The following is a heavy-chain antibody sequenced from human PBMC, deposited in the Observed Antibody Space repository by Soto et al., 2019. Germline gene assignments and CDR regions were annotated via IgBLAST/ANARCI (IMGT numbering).Heavy chain of an antibody. V-gene: IGHV2-5*02. CDR3: AHSPVPATASRWFDP. D-gene: IGHD2-2*01. CDR1: GFSLSTSGVG. CDR2: IYWDDDK. Sequence: QITLKESGPTLVKPTQTLTLTCTFSGFSLSTSGVGVGWIRQPPGKALEWLALIYWDDDKRYSPSLKSRLTITKDPSKNQVVLTMTNMDPVDTATYYCAHSPVPATASRWFDPWGQGTLVTVSS. J-gene: IGHJ5*02.